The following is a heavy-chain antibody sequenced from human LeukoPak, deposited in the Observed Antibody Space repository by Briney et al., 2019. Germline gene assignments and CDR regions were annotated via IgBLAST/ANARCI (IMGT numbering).Heavy chain of an antibody. D-gene: IGHD4-17*01. Sequence: GGSLRLSCAASGFTFSSYWMSWVRQAPGKGLEWVANIKQDGSEKYYADSVKGRFTISRDNSKNTLYLQMNSLRAEDTAVYYCAKEGGTVTSFDYWGQGTLVTVSS. J-gene: IGHJ4*02. CDR2: IKQDGSEK. V-gene: IGHV3-7*01. CDR3: AKEGGTVTSFDY. CDR1: GFTFSSYW.